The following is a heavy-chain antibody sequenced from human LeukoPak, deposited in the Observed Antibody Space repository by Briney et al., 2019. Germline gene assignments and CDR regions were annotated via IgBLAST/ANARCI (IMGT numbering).Heavy chain of an antibody. V-gene: IGHV3-30-3*01. D-gene: IGHD1-1*01. CDR1: GFTFSSYA. Sequence: PGGSLRLSCAASGFTFSSYAMSWVRQAPGKGLEWVAVISYDGSNKYYADSVKGRFTISRDNSKNTLYLQMNSLRAEDTAVHYCARARVTTGTTRIAFDMWGQGTMVTVS. J-gene: IGHJ3*02. CDR2: ISYDGSNK. CDR3: ARARVTTGTTRIAFDM.